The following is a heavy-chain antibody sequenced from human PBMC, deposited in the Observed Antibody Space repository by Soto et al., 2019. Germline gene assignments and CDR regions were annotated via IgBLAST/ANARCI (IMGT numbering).Heavy chain of an antibody. J-gene: IGHJ5*02. D-gene: IGHD2-15*01. CDR3: ARDGSPVILESNWFDP. V-gene: IGHV3-30-3*01. Sequence: QVQLVESGGGGVQPGRSLRLSCAASGFTFSSYAMHWVRQAPGKGLGWVAVISYDGSNKYYADSVKGRFTISRDNSKNTLYLQMNSLRAEDTAVYYCARDGSPVILESNWFDPWGQGTLVTVSS. CDR2: ISYDGSNK. CDR1: GFTFSSYA.